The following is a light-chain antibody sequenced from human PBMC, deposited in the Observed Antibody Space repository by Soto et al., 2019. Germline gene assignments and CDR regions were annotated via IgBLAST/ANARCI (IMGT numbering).Light chain of an antibody. V-gene: IGLV1-44*01. CDR3: SAWDDRLNGWL. J-gene: IGLJ3*02. Sequence: QSVLTQPPSASETPGQRLTISCSGSSSNIGSNTVNWYQQLPGAAPKLLIYSNDQRPSGVPDRFSASNSGTSASLAISGLQSEDEADYYCSAWDDRLNGWLFGGGTKLTVL. CDR2: SND. CDR1: SSNIGSNT.